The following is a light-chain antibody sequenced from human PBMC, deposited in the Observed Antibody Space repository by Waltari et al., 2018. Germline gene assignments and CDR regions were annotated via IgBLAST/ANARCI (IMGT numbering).Light chain of an antibody. Sequence: QSALTQPASVSGSPGQSITLSCTGTSSAVGGYNYVSWYQQHPGKAPKLMIYDVSKRPSGVSNRFSGSKSGNTASLTISGLQAEDEADYYCSSYTSSSTVVFGGGTKLTVL. V-gene: IGLV2-14*01. CDR1: SSAVGGYNY. CDR2: DVS. J-gene: IGLJ2*01. CDR3: SSYTSSSTVV.